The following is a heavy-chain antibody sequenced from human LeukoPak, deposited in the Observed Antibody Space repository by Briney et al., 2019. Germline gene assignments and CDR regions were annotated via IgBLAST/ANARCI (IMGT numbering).Heavy chain of an antibody. Sequence: PGGSLRLSCAASGFTFINYGMHWVRQAPGKGLEWVAVISYDGSKKYYANSVKGRFTISRDKSKNTLYLQMNSLRAEDTAVYYCARDRMDIVVIPVATTDINARDAFDIWGQGTKVTVSS. CDR3: ARDRMDIVVIPVATTDINARDAFDI. J-gene: IGHJ3*02. V-gene: IGHV3-30*19. CDR1: GFTFINYG. D-gene: IGHD2-2*03. CDR2: ISYDGSKK.